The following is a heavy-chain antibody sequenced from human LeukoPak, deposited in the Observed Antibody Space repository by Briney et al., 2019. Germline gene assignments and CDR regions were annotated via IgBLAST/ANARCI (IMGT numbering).Heavy chain of an antibody. CDR3: ARGKWLGGPFDY. J-gene: IGHJ4*02. Sequence: VASVKVSCKASGYTFTGYYMHWVRQAPGQGLEWMGWINPNSGGTNYAQKFQGGVTMTRNTSISTAYMELSRLRSDDTAVYYCARGKWLGGPFDYWGQGTLVTVSS. D-gene: IGHD6-19*01. CDR2: INPNSGGT. V-gene: IGHV1-2*02. CDR1: GYTFTGYY.